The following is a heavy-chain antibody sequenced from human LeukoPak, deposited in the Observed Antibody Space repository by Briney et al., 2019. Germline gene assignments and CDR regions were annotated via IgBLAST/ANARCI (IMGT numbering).Heavy chain of an antibody. CDR3: ARDRANVGGFDYYYGMDV. CDR1: GFTFSSYW. D-gene: IGHD3-16*01. CDR2: IKQDGSEK. J-gene: IGHJ6*02. Sequence: GGSLRLSCAASGFTFSSYWMSWVRQAPGKGLEWVANIKQDGSEKYYVDSVKGRFTISRDNAKNSLYLQMNSLRAEDTAVYYCARDRANVGGFDYYYGMDVWGQGTTVTVSS. V-gene: IGHV3-7*01.